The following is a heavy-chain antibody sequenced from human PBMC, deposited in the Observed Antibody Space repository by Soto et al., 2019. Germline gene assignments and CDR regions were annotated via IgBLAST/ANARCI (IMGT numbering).Heavy chain of an antibody. Sequence: SGVEVSYMPSGGTFSSYTISWVRQAPGQGLEWMGRIIPILGIANYAQKFQGRVTITADKSMSTAYMELSSLRSEDTVVYYCARLESLSLTNNWFDPWGQGTLVTVS. CDR3: ARLESLSLTNNWFDP. J-gene: IGHJ5*02. CDR1: GGTFSSYT. CDR2: IIPILGIA. V-gene: IGHV1-69*02. D-gene: IGHD3-16*02.